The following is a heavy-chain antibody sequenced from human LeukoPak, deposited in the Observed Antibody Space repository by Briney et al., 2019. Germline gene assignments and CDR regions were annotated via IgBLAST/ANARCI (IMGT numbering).Heavy chain of an antibody. CDR1: GDSISNYY. V-gene: IGHV4-59*08. D-gene: IGHD6-19*01. CDR3: ASSQWVVPGSH. CDR2: VFYSGST. Sequence: SETLSLTCSVSGDSISNYYWSWIRQPPGKGLEWIGYVFYSGSTNYNPSLKSRVTISLDTSKNQFSLKLTSVTAADTAVYYCASSQWVVPGSHWGQGALVIVSS. J-gene: IGHJ4*02.